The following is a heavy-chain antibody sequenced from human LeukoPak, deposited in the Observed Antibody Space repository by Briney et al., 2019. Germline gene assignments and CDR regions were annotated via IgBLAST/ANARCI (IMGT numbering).Heavy chain of an antibody. CDR3: AKDEATSGGGLAS. V-gene: IGHV3-53*01. Sequence: GGSLRLSCAASGFTVSGTHMSWVRQAPGKGLEWVSATYTGGTTYYADSVKGRFTISRDNSRNTLFLHMSSLRADDTAVYYCAKDEATSGGGLASWGQGTLVTVSS. CDR1: GFTVSGTH. D-gene: IGHD3-16*01. CDR2: TYTGGTT. J-gene: IGHJ4*02.